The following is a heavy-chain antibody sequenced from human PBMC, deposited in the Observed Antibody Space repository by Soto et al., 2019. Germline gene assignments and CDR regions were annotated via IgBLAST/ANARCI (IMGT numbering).Heavy chain of an antibody. Sequence: QVQLVQSGAWGEKPGSPVKVSCQAFGGDLNNLGIRWVRQAPGQGLEWMGGVIPIFRSANYAQKFQGRVTIAADESTTTAYMELTTLTSEDTAVYYCARDRYYDGVGYHYESAYWGQGTLVTVSS. D-gene: IGHD3-22*01. V-gene: IGHV1-69*01. CDR3: ARDRYYDGVGYHYESAY. CDR2: VIPIFRSA. CDR1: GGDLNNLG. J-gene: IGHJ4*02.